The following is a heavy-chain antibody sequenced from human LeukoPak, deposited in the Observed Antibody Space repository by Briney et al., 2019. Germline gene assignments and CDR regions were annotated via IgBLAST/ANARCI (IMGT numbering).Heavy chain of an antibody. Sequence: GGTLRLSCAASGFTFSHHGMNWVRQAPGKGLEWVSGIRTDGVTTYYADSVKGRFTISRDNSKNTVFLQMNSLRAEDTAVYYCVKDDGWVQYADWGQGTLVTVSS. D-gene: IGHD5-24*01. CDR2: IRTDGVTT. CDR3: VKDDGWVQYAD. CDR1: GFTFSHHG. J-gene: IGHJ4*02. V-gene: IGHV3-23*01.